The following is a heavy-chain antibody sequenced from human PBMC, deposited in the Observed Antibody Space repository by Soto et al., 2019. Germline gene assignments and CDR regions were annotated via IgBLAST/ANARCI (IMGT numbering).Heavy chain of an antibody. V-gene: IGHV1-2*02. CDR2: INPNSGGT. CDR1: GYTFTGYY. D-gene: IGHD2-2*01. J-gene: IGHJ6*02. Sequence: ASVKVSCKASGYTFTGYYMHWVRQAPGQGLEWMGWINPNSGGTNYAQKFQGRVTMTRDTSISTAYMELGRLRSDDTAVYYCAREPPGSTSFYGMDVWGQGTTVTVSS. CDR3: AREPPGSTSFYGMDV.